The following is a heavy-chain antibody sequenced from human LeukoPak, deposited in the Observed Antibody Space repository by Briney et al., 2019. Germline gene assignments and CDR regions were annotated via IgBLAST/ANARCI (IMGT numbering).Heavy chain of an antibody. D-gene: IGHD5-12*01. CDR2: IYHSGST. J-gene: IGHJ4*02. CDR3: ARDYSGYDPFDY. CDR1: GDSISSSSYY. Sequence: SETLSLTCTVSGDSISSSSYYWGWIRQPPGKGLEWIGSIYHSGSTYYNPSLKSRVTISVDTSKNQFSLKLSSVTAADTAVYYCARDYSGYDPFDYWGQGTLVTVSS. V-gene: IGHV4-39*07.